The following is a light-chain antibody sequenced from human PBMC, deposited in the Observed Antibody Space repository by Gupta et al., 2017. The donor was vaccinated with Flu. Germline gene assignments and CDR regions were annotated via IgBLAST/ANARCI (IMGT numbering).Light chain of an antibody. CDR3: NSRDSTDNHQAV. J-gene: IGLJ2*01. Sequence: SSELTQDPAVSVALGQTVRITCQGDSLRNSYASWYQLKPGQAPVLVIYAKNIRPSGIPDRFSGSSSGNTASLTITGAQAKDEADYYCNSRDSTDNHQAVFGGGTKLTVL. CDR2: AKN. V-gene: IGLV3-19*01. CDR1: SLRNSY.